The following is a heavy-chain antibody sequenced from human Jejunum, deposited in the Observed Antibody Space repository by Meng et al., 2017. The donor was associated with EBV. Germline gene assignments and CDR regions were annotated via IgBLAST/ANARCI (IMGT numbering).Heavy chain of an antibody. CDR3: ARGSDAYKTGY. CDR2: IYNGVDI. D-gene: IGHD5-24*01. V-gene: IGHV4-4*07. J-gene: IGHJ4*02. Sequence: QVQLQGAGPGLVKPSEPLSLACTASGGSISSDHWSWIRQPPGKGLEWIGCIYNGVDIKHNPSLQSRVTMSVETSRNQFSLKLSSVTAADTAVYYCARGSDAYKTGYWGQGTLVTVSS. CDR1: GGSISSDH.